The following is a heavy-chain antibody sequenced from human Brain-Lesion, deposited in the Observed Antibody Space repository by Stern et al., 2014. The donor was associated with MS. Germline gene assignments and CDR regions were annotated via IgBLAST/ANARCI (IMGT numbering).Heavy chain of an antibody. V-gene: IGHV4-39*02. D-gene: IGHD6-19*01. Sequence: VQLVESGPGLVKPSETLSLTCTVSGGSIGRSSYYWGWIRQPPGKGLEWIGNIFYTGSTFYDPSLKSRVTLSVDTSNNHFSPSLTSVTAADTAVYYCARGAGVFDSWGQGTLVTVSP. CDR3: ARGAGVFDS. CDR1: GGSIGRSSYY. J-gene: IGHJ4*02. CDR2: IFYTGST.